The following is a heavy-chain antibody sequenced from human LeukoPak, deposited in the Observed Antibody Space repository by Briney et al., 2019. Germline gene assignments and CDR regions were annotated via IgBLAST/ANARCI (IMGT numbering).Heavy chain of an antibody. CDR3: ARGAGPPWFDP. J-gene: IGHJ5*02. CDR2: MSSNGVS. Sequence: SETLSLTCTVSNGSISSETYFWSWIRQPAGKGLEWIGRMSSNGVSTYSPSLKSRVTISIDTSRNQFSMNLNSVTAADTAVYYCARGAGPPWFDPWGQGTLVTVS. CDR1: NGSISSETYF. D-gene: IGHD6-19*01. V-gene: IGHV4-61*02.